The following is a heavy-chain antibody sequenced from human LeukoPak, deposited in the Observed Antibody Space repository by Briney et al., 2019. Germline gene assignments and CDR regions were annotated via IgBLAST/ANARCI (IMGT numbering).Heavy chain of an antibody. CDR2: INPNSGGT. CDR3: ARPNRRCSGGSCYPWAFDI. J-gene: IGHJ3*02. Sequence: ASVKVSCKASGYTFTGYYMHWVRQAPGQGLEWMGWINPNSGGTNYAQKFQGRVTITRNTSISTAYMELSSLRSEDTAVYYCARPNRRCSGGSCYPWAFDIWGQGTMVTVSS. D-gene: IGHD2-15*01. V-gene: IGHV1-2*02. CDR1: GYTFTGYY.